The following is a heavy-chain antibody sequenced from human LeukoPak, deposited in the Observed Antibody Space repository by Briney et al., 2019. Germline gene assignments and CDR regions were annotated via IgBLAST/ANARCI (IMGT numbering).Heavy chain of an antibody. CDR1: GGSISSYY. J-gene: IGHJ4*02. V-gene: IGHV4-4*09. Sequence: SETLSLTCTVSGGSISSYYWSWIRQPPGKGLEWIGYIYTSGSTNYNPSLKSRVTISVDTSKIQFSLKLSSVTAADTAVYYCASYGSGIFDYWGQGTLVTVSS. D-gene: IGHD3-10*01. CDR3: ASYGSGIFDY. CDR2: IYTSGST.